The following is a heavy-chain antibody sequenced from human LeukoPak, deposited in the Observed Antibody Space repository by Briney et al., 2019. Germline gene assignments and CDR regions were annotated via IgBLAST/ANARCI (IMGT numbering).Heavy chain of an antibody. CDR3: ARDLHYYVAMDV. Sequence: PVGSLRVSPHAAGFTCGEYVMTLVRIAPSQALGWVSSIGSDNKSHYSESLKGRFALSTDTSTTIVFLQSTSLKSEHTALHSCARDLHYYVAMDVWGQGTTVYASS. CDR2: IGSDNKS. CDR1: GFTCGEYV. V-gene: IGHV3-23*01. D-gene: IGHD3-10*02. J-gene: IGHJ6*02.